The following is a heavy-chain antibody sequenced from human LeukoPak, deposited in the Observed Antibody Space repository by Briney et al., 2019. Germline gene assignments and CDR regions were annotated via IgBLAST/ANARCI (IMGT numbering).Heavy chain of an antibody. CDR2: ISGLSGRT. CDR3: ARDTPNYYYDSSGSARGDY. CDR1: GFSFSSYG. Sequence: GGSLRLSCATSGFSFSSYGMSWVRQAPGKGLEWVSSISGLSGRTYYADSVKGRVTISRDNSKNALSLQMNSLRAEDTAVYYCARDTPNYYYDSSGSARGDYWGQGTLVTVSS. D-gene: IGHD3-22*01. J-gene: IGHJ4*02. V-gene: IGHV3-23*01.